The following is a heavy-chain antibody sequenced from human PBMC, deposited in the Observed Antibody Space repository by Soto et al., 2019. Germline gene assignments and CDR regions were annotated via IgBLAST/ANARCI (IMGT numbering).Heavy chain of an antibody. J-gene: IGHJ6*02. CDR3: ARDRGRVVISYYGMDV. V-gene: IGHV3-33*01. D-gene: IGHD3-22*01. CDR1: GFTFSSYG. CDR2: IWYDGSNK. Sequence: QVQLVESGGGVVQPGRSLRLSCAASGFTFSSYGMHWVRQAPGKGLEWVAVIWYDGSNKYYADSVKGRFTISRDNSKNTLYLQMNSLRAEDTAVYYCARDRGRVVISYYGMDVWGQGTTVTVSS.